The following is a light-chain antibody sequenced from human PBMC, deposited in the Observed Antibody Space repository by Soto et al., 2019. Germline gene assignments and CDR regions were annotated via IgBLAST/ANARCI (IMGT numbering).Light chain of an antibody. CDR3: QQSYSSPPT. CDR1: QSISSH. Sequence: DIQMTQSPSSLSASVEDRVIITCRASQSISSHLNWYQQKPGKAPKLLIFAASSLQSGVPSRFSGSRSGPDFTLTISSLQPEDFATYYCQQSYSSPPTFGQGTQVDIK. V-gene: IGKV1-39*01. CDR2: AAS. J-gene: IGKJ1*01.